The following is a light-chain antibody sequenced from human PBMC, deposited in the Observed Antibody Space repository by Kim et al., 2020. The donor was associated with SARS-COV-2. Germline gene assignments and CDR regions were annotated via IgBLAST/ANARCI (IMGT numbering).Light chain of an antibody. CDR3: QQYYSYPGT. V-gene: IGKV1-8*01. J-gene: IGKJ2*01. CDR2: AAS. Sequence: SASTGDRVTITCRASQGISSYLALYQQNPGKAPKLLIYAASTLQSGVPSMFSGSGSGTDLTLTISCLQSEDFATYYCQQYYSYPGTFGQGTKLEI. CDR1: QGISSY.